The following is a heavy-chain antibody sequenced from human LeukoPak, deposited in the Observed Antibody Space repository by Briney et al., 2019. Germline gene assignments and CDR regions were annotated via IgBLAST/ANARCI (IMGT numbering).Heavy chain of an antibody. V-gene: IGHV4-39*07. CDR2: IYYSGST. J-gene: IGHJ3*02. CDR3: AGGWSGAFDI. Sequence: PSETLSLTCTVSGGSISSSSYYWGWIRQPPGKGLEWIGSIYYSGSTYYNPSLKSRVTISVDKSKNQFSLKLSSVTAADTAVYYCAGGWSGAFDIWGQGTMVTVSS. CDR1: GGSISSSSYY. D-gene: IGHD2-15*01.